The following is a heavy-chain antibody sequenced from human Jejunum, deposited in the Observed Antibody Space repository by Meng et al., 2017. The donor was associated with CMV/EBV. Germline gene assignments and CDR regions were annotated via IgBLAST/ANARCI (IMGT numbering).Heavy chain of an antibody. Sequence: AAAGFTVSSSYRTWVRQAPGKGLEWVSIIYSGGSTYYADSVKGRFTISRDSSKNTLYLQMNSLRAEDTAIYYCAKNLGYYYGLDVWGQGTTVTVSS. J-gene: IGHJ6*02. CDR2: IYSGGST. CDR1: GFTVSSSY. CDR3: AKNLGYYYGLDV. V-gene: IGHV3-53*01.